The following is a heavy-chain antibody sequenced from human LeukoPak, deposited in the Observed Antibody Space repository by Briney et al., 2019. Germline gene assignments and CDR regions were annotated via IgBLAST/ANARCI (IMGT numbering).Heavy chain of an antibody. V-gene: IGHV3-23*01. CDR1: GFTFSSYA. J-gene: IGHJ4*02. D-gene: IGHD4-17*01. CDR2: ISGSGGST. CDR3: AKDLATTVTTVSVFDY. Sequence: PGGSLRLSCAASGFTFSSYAMSWVRQAPGKGLEWVSAISGSGGSTYYADSVKGRFTISRDNSKNTLYLQMNSLRAEDTAVYYCAKDLATTVTTVSVFDYWGQGTLVTVSS.